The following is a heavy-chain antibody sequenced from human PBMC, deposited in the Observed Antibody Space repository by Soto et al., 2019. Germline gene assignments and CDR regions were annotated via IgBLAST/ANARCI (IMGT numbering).Heavy chain of an antibody. D-gene: IGHD3-9*01. J-gene: IGHJ5*02. V-gene: IGHV4-59*01. CDR2: IYYSGST. CDR3: ARAHYDILTGYWFDP. CDR1: GGSISSYY. Sequence: SETLSLTCTVSGGSISSYYWSWIRQPPGKGLEWIGYIYYSGSTNYNPSLKSRVTISVDTSKNQFSLKLSSVTAADTAVYYCARAHYDILTGYWFDPWGQGTLVTVSS.